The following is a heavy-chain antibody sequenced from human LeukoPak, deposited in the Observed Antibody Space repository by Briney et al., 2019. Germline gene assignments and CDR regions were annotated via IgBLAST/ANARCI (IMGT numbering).Heavy chain of an antibody. CDR3: ARDEGDGWFGEFPHWFDP. J-gene: IGHJ5*02. V-gene: IGHV4-30-2*01. CDR2: IYHSGST. D-gene: IGHD3-10*01. CDR1: GGSISSGGYS. Sequence: SETLSLTCAVSGGSISSGGYSWSWIRQPPGKGLEWIGYIYHSGSTYYNPSLKSRVTISVDTSKNQFSLKLSSVTAADTAVYYCARDEGDGWFGEFPHWFDPWGQGTLVTVSS.